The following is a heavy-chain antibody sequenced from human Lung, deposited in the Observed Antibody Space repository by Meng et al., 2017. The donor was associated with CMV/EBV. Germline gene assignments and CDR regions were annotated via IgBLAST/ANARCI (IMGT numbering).Heavy chain of an antibody. CDR2: IYWDDDK. CDR1: GFSLSVSGVG. V-gene: IGHV2-5*02. Sequence: TSKESGPPLVKPTPTPPLTCTISGFSLSVSGVGVGWIRQPPGKALEWLALIYWDDDKRYSPSLKSRLTITKDTSKNQVVLTMTNMDPVDTATYYCTHRPMTSAYYYFDYWGQGTLVTVSS. D-gene: IGHD3-22*01. J-gene: IGHJ4*02. CDR3: THRPMTSAYYYFDY.